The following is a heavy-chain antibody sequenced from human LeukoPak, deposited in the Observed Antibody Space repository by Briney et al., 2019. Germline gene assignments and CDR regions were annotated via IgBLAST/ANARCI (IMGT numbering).Heavy chain of an antibody. V-gene: IGHV4-59*12. CDR3: ARDLDNYYDSSGYGEIGY. CDR2: IHYTGST. J-gene: IGHJ4*02. Sequence: PSETLPLTCAVYGGSFSGYYWSWIRQPPRKGLEWIGYIHYTGSTNYNPSLKSRVTISVDTSKNQFSLKLSSVTAADTAVYYCARDLDNYYDSSGYGEIGYWGQGTLVTVSS. D-gene: IGHD3-22*01. CDR1: GGSFSGYY.